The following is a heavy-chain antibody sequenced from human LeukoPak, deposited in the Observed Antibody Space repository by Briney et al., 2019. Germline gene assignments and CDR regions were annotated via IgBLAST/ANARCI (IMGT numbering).Heavy chain of an antibody. CDR3: ATKIGFYGSGSYYPPDY. V-gene: IGHV1-24*01. Sequence: ASVRVSCTVSGYTLTELSMHWVRQAPGKGLEWMGGFDPEDGETIYAQKFQGRVTMTEDTSTDTAYMELSSLRSEDTAVYYCATKIGFYGSGSYYPPDYWGQGTLVTVSS. D-gene: IGHD3-10*01. CDR2: FDPEDGET. CDR1: GYTLTELS. J-gene: IGHJ4*02.